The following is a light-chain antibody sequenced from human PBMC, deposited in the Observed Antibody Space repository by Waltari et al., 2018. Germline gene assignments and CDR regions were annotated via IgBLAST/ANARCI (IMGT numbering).Light chain of an antibody. CDR2: DDT. J-gene: IGLJ3*02. Sequence: YALTQPPSVSVAPGQTARMICGGAKIGGTSVHWYQQKPGQAPVVVVFDDTNRPSGIPDRISGSKSGTTAILTISRVETGDEAAYFCQVWHSNRDTPWFGGGTKLTVL. CDR3: QVWHSNRDTPW. CDR1: KIGGTS. V-gene: IGLV3-21*02.